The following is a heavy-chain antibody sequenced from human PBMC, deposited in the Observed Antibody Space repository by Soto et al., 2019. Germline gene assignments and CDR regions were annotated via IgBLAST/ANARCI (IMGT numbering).Heavy chain of an antibody. D-gene: IGHD4-17*01. CDR1: GGTFSTSS. CDR2: ILPIFGTA. Sequence: QVQLVQSGAEVKKPGSSVKVSCKASGGTFSTSSINWLRQAPGQRPEWMGNILPIFGTADYAQKFQDRVTITADKSTDTAYIELHSLFSADTAVDYCARGHEYGGNSVAFEICSQATVVTVSS. J-gene: IGHJ3*02. V-gene: IGHV1-69*14. CDR3: ARGHEYGGNSVAFEI.